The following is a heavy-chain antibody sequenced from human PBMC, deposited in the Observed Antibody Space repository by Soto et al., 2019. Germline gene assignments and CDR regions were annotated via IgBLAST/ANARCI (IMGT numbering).Heavy chain of an antibody. V-gene: IGHV4-59*01. CDR3: ARGTGDFGY. J-gene: IGHJ4*02. D-gene: IGHD7-27*01. CDR2: IYYSGST. Sequence: SETLSLTCTVSGGSISSYYWSWIRQPPGKGLEWIGYIYYSGSTNYNPSLKSRVAISVDTSKNQFSLKLSSVTAADTAVYYCARGTGDFGYWGQGTLVTVSS. CDR1: GGSISSYY.